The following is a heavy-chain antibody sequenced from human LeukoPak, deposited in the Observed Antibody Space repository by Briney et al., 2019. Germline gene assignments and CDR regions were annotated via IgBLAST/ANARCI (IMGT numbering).Heavy chain of an antibody. CDR1: GFIFSDFW. D-gene: IGHD2-15*01. V-gene: IGHV3-7*01. CDR2: IKQDGSEK. Sequence: GGSLRLSCVASGFIFSDFWMSWVRQAPGKGLEWVANIKQDGSEKYYADSVKGRFTISRDNSKNTLYLQIDSLRAEDTALYYCAKSSSGGSCYSVGGCWFDPWGQGTLVTVSS. CDR3: AKSSSGGSCYSVGGCWFDP. J-gene: IGHJ5*02.